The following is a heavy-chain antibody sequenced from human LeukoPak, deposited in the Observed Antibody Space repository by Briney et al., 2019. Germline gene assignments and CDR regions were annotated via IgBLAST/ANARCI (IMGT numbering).Heavy chain of an antibody. Sequence: GESLKISCKGSGYSFTGYWIGWVRQMPGKGLEWMGIIYPGDSDTRYSPSFQGQVTISADKSISTAYLQWSSLKASDTAMYYCARAVGGYSFDYYYYGMDVWGQGTTVTVSS. CDR3: ARAVGGYSFDYYYYGMDV. D-gene: IGHD5-18*01. V-gene: IGHV5-51*01. J-gene: IGHJ6*02. CDR1: GYSFTGYW. CDR2: IYPGDSDT.